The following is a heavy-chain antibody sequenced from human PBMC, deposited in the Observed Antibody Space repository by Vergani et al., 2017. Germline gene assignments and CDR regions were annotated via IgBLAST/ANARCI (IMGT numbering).Heavy chain of an antibody. CDR1: GFTFSSYA. CDR3: AKGTVLRYFNDY. Sequence: VQLVESGGGVVQPGRSLRLSCAASGFTFSSYAMSWVRQAPGKGLEWVSAISGSGGSTYYADSVKGRFTISRDNSKNTLYLQMNSLRAEDTAVYYCAKGTVLRYFNDYWGQGTLVTVSS. J-gene: IGHJ4*02. V-gene: IGHV3-23*04. CDR2: ISGSGGST. D-gene: IGHD3-9*01.